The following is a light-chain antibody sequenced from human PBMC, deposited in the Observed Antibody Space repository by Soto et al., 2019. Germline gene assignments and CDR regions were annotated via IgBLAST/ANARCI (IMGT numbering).Light chain of an antibody. CDR2: HAS. V-gene: IGKV1-5*01. CDR3: QHYDNLPHT. Sequence: DIPMTQSPSTLSESVGDRVTITCRASQSINRWLAWYQQKSGKAHKHLIYHASNLESGVPSRFSGSGFGTEFTLTISSLQTDDFATYDCQHYDNLPHTFGQGAKLDIK. J-gene: IGKJ2*01. CDR1: QSINRW.